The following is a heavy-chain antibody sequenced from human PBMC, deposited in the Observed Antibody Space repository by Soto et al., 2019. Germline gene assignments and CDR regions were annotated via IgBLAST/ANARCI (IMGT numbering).Heavy chain of an antibody. D-gene: IGHD1-26*01. Sequence: PSETLSLTCTVSGVSISDTSYYLGWIRQHPGKGLEWIGNIYYSGSSYYNPSLKSRATISIDTSKDQFSLRLGSVTAADTAIYYCARVEGSSYYFRHDCWGRGTLVTVSS. CDR1: GVSISDTSYY. J-gene: IGHJ4*02. CDR3: ARVEGSSYYFRHDC. CDR2: IYYSGSS. V-gene: IGHV4-31*03.